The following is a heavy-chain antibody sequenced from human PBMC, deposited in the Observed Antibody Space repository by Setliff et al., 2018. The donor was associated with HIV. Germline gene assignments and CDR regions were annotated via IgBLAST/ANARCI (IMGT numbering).Heavy chain of an antibody. D-gene: IGHD6-13*01. CDR3: ARGARLLAGYSDRWDYYYMGV. J-gene: IGHJ6*03. CDR1: GGSISNNSYY. V-gene: IGHV4-39*01. Sequence: PSETLSLTCTVSGGSISNNSYYWGWVRQPPGKGLELIGNLFYNGNTYYNPSLKSRVTISVDTSKNQFSLKVNSVTAADTAVYYCARGARLLAGYSDRWDYYYMGVWAKGPRSPSP. CDR2: LFYNGNT.